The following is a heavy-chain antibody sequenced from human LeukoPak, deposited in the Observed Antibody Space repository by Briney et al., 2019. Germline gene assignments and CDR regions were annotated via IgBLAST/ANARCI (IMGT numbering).Heavy chain of an antibody. D-gene: IGHD7-27*01. J-gene: IGHJ4*02. CDR2: INAGNGNT. Sequence: ASVKVSCKASGYTFTSYAMHWVRQAPGQRLEWIGWINAGNGNTKYSQKFQGRVTITRDTSASTAYMELSSLRSEDTAVYYCASPFRKTGDISGVLGYWGQGTLVTVSS. CDR1: GYTFTSYA. V-gene: IGHV1-3*01. CDR3: ASPFRKTGDISGVLGY.